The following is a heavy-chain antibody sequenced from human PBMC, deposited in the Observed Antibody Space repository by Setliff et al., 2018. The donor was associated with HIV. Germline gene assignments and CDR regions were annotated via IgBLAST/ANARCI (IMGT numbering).Heavy chain of an antibody. D-gene: IGHD3-22*01. CDR1: GGSISSGGYY. CDR2: IYYSGRT. J-gene: IGHJ6*03. V-gene: IGHV4-31*03. CDR3: ARETYYYDNPQYYYYYMDV. Sequence: SETLSLTCTVTGGSISSGGYYWSWIRQHPGKGLEWIGWIYYSGRTKYNPSLESRVTISVDTSKNQFSLKLSSVTAADTAVYYCARETYYYDNPQYYYYYMDVWGKGTTVTVSS.